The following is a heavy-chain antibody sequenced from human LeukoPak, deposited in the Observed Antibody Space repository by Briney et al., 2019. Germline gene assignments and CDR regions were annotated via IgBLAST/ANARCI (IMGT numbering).Heavy chain of an antibody. CDR2: IKQDGSEK. V-gene: IGHV3-7*01. Sequence: GGSLRLSCAASGFTFSSYWMSWVRQAPGKGLEWVANIKQDGSEKYYVDSVKGRFTISRDNAKNSLYLQMNSLRAKDTAVYYCARDYCSSTSPYYYYYYMDVWGKGTTVTVSS. CDR1: GFTFSSYW. J-gene: IGHJ6*03. CDR3: ARDYCSSTSPYYYYYYMDV. D-gene: IGHD2-2*01.